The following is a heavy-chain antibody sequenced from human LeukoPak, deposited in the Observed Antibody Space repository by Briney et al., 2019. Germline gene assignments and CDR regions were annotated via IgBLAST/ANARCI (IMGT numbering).Heavy chain of an antibody. CDR2: ISSSSSYI. CDR1: GFTFSSYS. J-gene: IGHJ3*02. CDR3: ASTAVAASYPYAFDI. V-gene: IGHV3-21*01. D-gene: IGHD6-19*01. Sequence: GGSLRLSCAASGFTFSSYSMNWVRQAPGKGLEWVSSISSSSSYIYYADSVKGRFTISRDNAKNSLYLQMNSLRAEDTAVYYCASTAVAASYPYAFDIWGQGAMVTVSS.